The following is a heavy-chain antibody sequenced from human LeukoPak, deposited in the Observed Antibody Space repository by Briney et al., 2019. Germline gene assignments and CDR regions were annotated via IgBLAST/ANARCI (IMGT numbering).Heavy chain of an antibody. CDR2: IYYSGST. CDR3: ARVLKGGYDWSCAFDI. V-gene: IGHV4-59*01. D-gene: IGHD5-12*01. J-gene: IGHJ3*02. CDR1: GGSIGSYY. Sequence: SETLSLTCTVSGGSIGSYYWSWIRQPPGKGLEWIGYIYYSGSTNYNPSLKSRVTISVDTSKNQFSLKLSSVTAADTAVYYCARVLKGGYDWSCAFDIWGQGTMVTVSS.